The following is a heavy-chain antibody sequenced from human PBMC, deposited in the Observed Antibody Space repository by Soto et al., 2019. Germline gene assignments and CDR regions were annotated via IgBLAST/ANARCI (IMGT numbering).Heavy chain of an antibody. CDR2: IYYSGST. Sequence: SGTLSLTCTVSGGSISSFYWSWFRQPPGKGLEWIGYIYYSGSTNYNPSLKSRVTISVDTSKNQFSLKLSSVTAADTAVYYCARDENAQGYYYYGMDVWGQGTAVTVSS. V-gene: IGHV4-59*01. CDR1: GGSISSFY. D-gene: IGHD1-1*01. CDR3: ARDENAQGYYYYGMDV. J-gene: IGHJ6*02.